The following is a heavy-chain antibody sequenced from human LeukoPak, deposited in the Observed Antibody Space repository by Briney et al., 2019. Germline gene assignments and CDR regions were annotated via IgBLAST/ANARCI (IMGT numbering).Heavy chain of an antibody. Sequence: GGSLRLSCAASGFTFSSYAMSWVRQVPGKGLEWVSTLSNTGDNTYYADSVKGRFTISRDNSKNTLYLQMNSLRAEDTAVYYCAKDLEITYYDILTGYYNVGAFDYWGQGTLVTVSS. CDR2: LSNTGDNT. J-gene: IGHJ4*02. D-gene: IGHD3-9*01. CDR1: GFTFSSYA. CDR3: AKDLEITYYDILTGYYNVGAFDY. V-gene: IGHV3-23*01.